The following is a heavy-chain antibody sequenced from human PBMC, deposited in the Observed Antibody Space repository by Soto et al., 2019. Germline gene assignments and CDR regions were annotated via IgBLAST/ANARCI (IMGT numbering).Heavy chain of an antibody. CDR2: TYYRSKWYN. D-gene: IGHD3-10*01. V-gene: IGHV6-1*01. Sequence: PSQTLSLTFAISGDSVSSNSAAWNWIRQSPSRGLEWLGRTYYRSKWYNDYAVSVKSRITINPDTSKNQFSLQLNSVTPEDTAVYYCARDARSYGSGSYYAFPENYYYGMDVWGQGTTVTVSS. CDR3: ARDARSYGSGSYYAFPENYYYGMDV. J-gene: IGHJ6*02. CDR1: GDSVSSNSAA.